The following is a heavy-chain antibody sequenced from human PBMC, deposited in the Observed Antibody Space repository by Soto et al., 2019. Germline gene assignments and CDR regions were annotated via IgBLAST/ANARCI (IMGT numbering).Heavy chain of an antibody. CDR3: ARVHYYYDSSGYSRNYYFDY. CDR2: IYHSGST. Sequence: QLQLQESGSGLVKPSQTLSLTCAVSGGSISSGGYSCSWIRQPPGKGLEWIGYIYHSGSTYYNPSLKSRVTISVDRSKNQFSLKLSSVTAADTAVYYCARVHYYYDSSGYSRNYYFDYWGQGTLVTVSS. CDR1: GGSISSGGYS. V-gene: IGHV4-30-2*01. J-gene: IGHJ4*02. D-gene: IGHD3-22*01.